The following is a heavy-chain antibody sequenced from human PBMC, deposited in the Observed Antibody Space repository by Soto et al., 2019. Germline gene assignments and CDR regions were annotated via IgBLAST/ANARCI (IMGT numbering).Heavy chain of an antibody. V-gene: IGHV1-18*01. CDR2: IRAYNGNT. CDR1: GYTFTSYG. CDR3: LFMTTGKKYYFDY. J-gene: IGHJ4*02. Sequence: QVQLVQSGAEVMKPGASVKVSCTASGYTFTSYGISWVRQAPGQGLEWMGWIRAYNGNTNYAQKLQGRVTMTTDTSTSTAYMALRSLSSDDTAVDYCLFMTTGKKYYFDYWGQGTLVTVSS. D-gene: IGHD4-17*01.